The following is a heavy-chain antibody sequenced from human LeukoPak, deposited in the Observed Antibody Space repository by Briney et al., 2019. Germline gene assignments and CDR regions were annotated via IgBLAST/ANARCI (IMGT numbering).Heavy chain of an antibody. V-gene: IGHV3-7*01. CDR3: AREEWLAPYYYYYYGMDV. Sequence: PGGSLRLSCAASGFTFSSYWMSWVRQAPGKGLEWVANIKQDGSEKYYVDSVKGRFTISRDNAKNSLYLQMNSLRAEDTAVYYCAREEWLAPYYYYYYGMDVWGQGTTVTVSS. D-gene: IGHD6-19*01. J-gene: IGHJ6*02. CDR1: GFTFSSYW. CDR2: IKQDGSEK.